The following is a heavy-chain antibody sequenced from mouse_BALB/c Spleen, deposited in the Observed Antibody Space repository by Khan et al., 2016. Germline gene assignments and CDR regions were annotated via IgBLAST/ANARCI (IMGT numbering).Heavy chain of an antibody. CDR1: GYSITSDYA. D-gene: IGHD1-1*01. V-gene: IGHV3-2*02. CDR3: ARSRGSSLDY. CDR2: ISYSGST. Sequence: EVKLLESGPGLVKPSQSLSLTCTVTGYSITSDYAWNWIRQFPGNKLEWMGYISYSGSTSYNPSLKSRISITRDTSKNQFFLQLNSVTTEDTATSYCARSRGSSLDYWGQGTTLTVSS. J-gene: IGHJ2*01.